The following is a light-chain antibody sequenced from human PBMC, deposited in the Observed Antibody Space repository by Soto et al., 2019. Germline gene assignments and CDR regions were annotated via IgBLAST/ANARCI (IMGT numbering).Light chain of an antibody. CDR3: QQYSDSSGA. Sequence: DIQMAQSPSTLSASVGDRVTITCGASQSIGTWLAWYQQKPGKAPKLLIFDASTLESGVPSRFSGSGSGTDFTLTISSLQTDDFATYYCQQYSDSSGAFGQGTKVDIK. V-gene: IGKV1-5*01. CDR2: DAS. CDR1: QSIGTW. J-gene: IGKJ1*01.